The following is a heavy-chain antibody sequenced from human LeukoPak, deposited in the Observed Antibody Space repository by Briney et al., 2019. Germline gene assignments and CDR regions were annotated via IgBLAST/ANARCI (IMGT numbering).Heavy chain of an antibody. D-gene: IGHD6-6*01. CDR2: TWYDGSNK. Sequence: GESLKISCAASGFTFTNYGMHWVRQAPGKGLEWVAVTWYDGSNKYYADSVKGRFTISRDNSKNTLYLQMNGLRAEDTAVYYCARDPPSAYTSPWFYFDYWGQGTLVTVSS. J-gene: IGHJ4*02. CDR1: GFTFTNYG. V-gene: IGHV3-33*01. CDR3: ARDPPSAYTSPWFYFDY.